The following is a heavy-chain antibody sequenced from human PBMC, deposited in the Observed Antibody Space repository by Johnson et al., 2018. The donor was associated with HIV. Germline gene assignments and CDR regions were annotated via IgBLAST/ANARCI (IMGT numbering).Heavy chain of an antibody. CDR1: GFTVSSNY. CDR3: ATFGYTSGWIVTDDAFDV. Sequence: VQLVETGGGLIQPGGSLRLSCAASGFTVSSNYMSWVRQAPGKGLEWVSRINSDGSSTSYADSVKGRFTISRDNSKNTLYLQMNSLRAEDTAVYYCATFGYTSGWIVTDDAFDVWGHGTLVTVSS. CDR2: INSDGSST. V-gene: IGHV3-53*02. J-gene: IGHJ3*01. D-gene: IGHD6-19*01.